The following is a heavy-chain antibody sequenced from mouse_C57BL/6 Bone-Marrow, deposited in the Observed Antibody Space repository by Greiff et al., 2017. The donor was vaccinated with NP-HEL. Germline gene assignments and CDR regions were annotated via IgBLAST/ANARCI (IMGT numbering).Heavy chain of an antibody. V-gene: IGHV1-81*01. CDR3: AREGNYDGLEDY. D-gene: IGHD2-3*01. CDR2: IYPRSGNT. Sequence: QVQLQQSGAELARPGASVKLSCKASGYTFTSYGISWVKQRTGQGLEWIGEIYPRSGNTYYNEKFKGKATLTADKSSSTAYMQLKSLTSEDSAVYYCAREGNYDGLEDYWGQGTTLTVSS. J-gene: IGHJ2*01. CDR1: GYTFTSYG.